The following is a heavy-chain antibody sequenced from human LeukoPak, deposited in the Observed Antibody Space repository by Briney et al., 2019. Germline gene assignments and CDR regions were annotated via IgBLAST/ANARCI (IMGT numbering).Heavy chain of an antibody. Sequence: PSQTLSLTCTVSGGSISSGLYPWSWIRQSAGKGLEWVGHIYVSGSTKYNPSLQSRVSISLNTSKNQFSLTLTSVTAADTAVYYCARDPAPISGSFFNNYGMDVWGQGTTVTVSS. CDR3: ARDPAPISGSFFNNYGMDV. CDR1: GGSISSGLYP. CDR2: IYVSGST. V-gene: IGHV4-61*09. D-gene: IGHD1-26*01. J-gene: IGHJ6*02.